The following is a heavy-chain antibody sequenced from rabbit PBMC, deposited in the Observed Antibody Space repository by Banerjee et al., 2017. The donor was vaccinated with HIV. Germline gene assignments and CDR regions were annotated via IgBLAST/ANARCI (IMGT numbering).Heavy chain of an antibody. CDR2: IYVGDSDST. J-gene: IGHJ3*01. V-gene: IGHV1S40*01. D-gene: IGHD4-1*01. CDR3: ARDLDGVIGWNFGW. Sequence: QSLEESGGDLVKPGASLTLTCKASGFSFSSSYYICWVRQAPGKGLEWIACIYVGDSDSTAYASWAKGRFTISKTSSTTVTLQMTSLTAADTATYFCARDLDGVIGWNFGWWGQGTLVTVS. CDR1: GFSFSSSYY.